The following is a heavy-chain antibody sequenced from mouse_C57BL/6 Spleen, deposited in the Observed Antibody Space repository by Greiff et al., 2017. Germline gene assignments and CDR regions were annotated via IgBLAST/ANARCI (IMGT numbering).Heavy chain of an antibody. CDR1: GYTFTSYW. CDR2: IDPSDSYT. CDR3: ATSQTAFDY. Sequence: QVQLQQPGAELVMPGASVKLSCKASGYTFTSYWMHWVKQRPGQGLEWIGEIDPSDSYTNYNQKFKGKSTLTVDKSSSTAYMQLNSLTSEDSAVYYCATSQTAFDYWGQGTTLTVSS. D-gene: IGHD3-2*01. J-gene: IGHJ2*01. V-gene: IGHV1-69*01.